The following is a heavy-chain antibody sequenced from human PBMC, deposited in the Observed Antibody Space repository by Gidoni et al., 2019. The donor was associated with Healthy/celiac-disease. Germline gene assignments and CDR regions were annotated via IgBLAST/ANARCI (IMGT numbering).Heavy chain of an antibody. J-gene: IGHJ3*02. CDR3: ARDRVYSGYAYPAFDI. CDR2: IYTSGST. Sequence: QVQLQESGPGLVKPSDTLYLTCTVDGGSISSYYWSWIRQPAGKGLESIGRIYTSGSTHYNPSLKSRVTMSVDTSKNHFSLKLSSVTAADTAVYYCARDRVYSGYAYPAFDIWGQGTMVTVSS. D-gene: IGHD5-12*01. CDR1: GGSISSYY. V-gene: IGHV4-4*07.